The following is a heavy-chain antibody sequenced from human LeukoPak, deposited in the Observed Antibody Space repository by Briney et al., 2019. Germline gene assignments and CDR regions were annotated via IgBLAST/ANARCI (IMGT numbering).Heavy chain of an antibody. J-gene: IGHJ3*02. CDR2: IYNSGST. Sequence: PSETLSLTCTVSGYSISSAYYWGWIRQPPGKGLEWFGRIYNSGSTYSNPTLKSRVSLSVETSKNQFSLKLSTVTDPDTAAYYCATGSPPSLDAFDIWGQGTMVTVSS. D-gene: IGHD3-10*01. CDR3: ATGSPPSLDAFDI. V-gene: IGHV4-38-2*02. CDR1: GYSISSAYY.